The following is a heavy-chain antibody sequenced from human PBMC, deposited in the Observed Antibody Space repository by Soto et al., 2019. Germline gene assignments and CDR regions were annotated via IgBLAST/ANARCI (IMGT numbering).Heavy chain of an antibody. Sequence: QVQLVQSGGEVKKPGSSVRVSCRTSGGTFKNYGFSWVRQAPGQGLEWMGGIIPMYGIANYGQIFQGRLTIPAVESTNTAYMDLSSLNSAATAVYYCAVEVGATGFPLWGQGTQVNVSS. CDR2: IIPMYGIA. CDR3: AVEVGATGFPL. D-gene: IGHD1-26*01. V-gene: IGHV1-69*12. CDR1: GGTFKNYG. J-gene: IGHJ4*02.